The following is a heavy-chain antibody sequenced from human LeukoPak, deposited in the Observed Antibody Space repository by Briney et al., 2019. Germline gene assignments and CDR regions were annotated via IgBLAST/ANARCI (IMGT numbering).Heavy chain of an antibody. D-gene: IGHD6-13*01. CDR1: GGSISSYY. V-gene: IGHV4-59*01. CDR3: ARDSFSSWYARGSYDACDI. Sequence: PSETLSLTCTVSGGSISSYYWSWIRQPPGKGLEWIGCIYNSGSTNYNPSLKSRVTISVDTSKNQFSLKLSSVTAADTAVYYCARDSFSSWYARGSYDACDIWGQGTMVTVSS. J-gene: IGHJ3*02. CDR2: IYNSGST.